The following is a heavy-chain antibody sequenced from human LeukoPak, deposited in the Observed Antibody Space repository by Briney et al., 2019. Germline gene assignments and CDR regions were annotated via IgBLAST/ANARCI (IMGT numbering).Heavy chain of an antibody. Sequence: ASVKVSCKASGYTFTSYGISWVRQAPGQGLEWMGWINPNSGGTNYAQKFQGRVTMTRDTSISTAYMELSRLRSDDTAVYYCAVYYYGSGSYRKGSVGFDYWGQGTLVTVSS. D-gene: IGHD3-10*01. CDR3: AVYYYGSGSYRKGSVGFDY. J-gene: IGHJ4*02. V-gene: IGHV1-2*02. CDR2: INPNSGGT. CDR1: GYTFTSYG.